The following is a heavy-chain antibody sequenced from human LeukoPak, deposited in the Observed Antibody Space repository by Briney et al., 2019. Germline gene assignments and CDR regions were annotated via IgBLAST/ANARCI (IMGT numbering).Heavy chain of an antibody. CDR3: ARLRRYCSGGSCYSRDTARLGHYYMDV. D-gene: IGHD2-15*01. V-gene: IGHV4-39*01. J-gene: IGHJ6*03. CDR2: IYYSGRT. CDR1: AGSISSSNYY. Sequence: SETLSLTCTVSAGSISSSNYYWGWIRQPPGKGLEWIGSIYYSGRTYYNPSLKSRVTISVNTSKKQFSLKLSSVTAADTAVYYCARLRRYCSGGSCYSRDTARLGHYYMDVWGKGTTVTISS.